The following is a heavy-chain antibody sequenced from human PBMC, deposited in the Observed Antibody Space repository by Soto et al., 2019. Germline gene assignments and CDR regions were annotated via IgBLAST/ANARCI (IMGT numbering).Heavy chain of an antibody. V-gene: IGHV4-59*12. J-gene: IGHJ4*02. Sequence: PSETLSLTCTVSGGSLTSYCWTWIRQHPVKGLEWMGHIYYSGSSSYNPSLKSRLTISIDTSKNQFSLKLTSVTAADMAVYYCARDGDYFGSGSPPLLSKWGQGTLVTVSS. CDR3: ARDGDYFGSGSPPLLSK. CDR1: GGSLTSYC. CDR2: IYYSGSS. D-gene: IGHD3-10*01.